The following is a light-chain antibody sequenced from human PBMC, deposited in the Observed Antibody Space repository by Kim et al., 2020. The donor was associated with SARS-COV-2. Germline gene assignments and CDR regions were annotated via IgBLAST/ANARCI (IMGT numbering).Light chain of an antibody. CDR1: NIGGKT. J-gene: IGLJ3*02. CDR2: RDS. Sequence: SVALGQTARITCGGYNIGGKTVHWYQQKPGQAPLLVIYRDSSPPSGIPQRFSGSNSGNTATLTISRAQAGDEADYYCQVWDSSKAVFGGGTKVTVL. CDR3: QVWDSSKAV. V-gene: IGLV3-9*01.